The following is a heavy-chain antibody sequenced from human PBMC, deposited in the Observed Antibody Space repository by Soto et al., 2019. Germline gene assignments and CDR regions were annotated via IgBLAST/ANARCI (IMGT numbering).Heavy chain of an antibody. CDR2: IYYSGST. CDR3: ARVGVLGPWYYGMDV. D-gene: IGHD3-10*01. Sequence: SETLSLTCTVSGGSISGYYWSWIRQPPGKGLEWIGYIYYSGSTNYNPSLKSRVTISVDTSKNQFSLKLSSVTAADTAVYYCARVGVLGPWYYGMDVWGQGTTVTVSS. V-gene: IGHV4-59*01. J-gene: IGHJ6*02. CDR1: GGSISGYY.